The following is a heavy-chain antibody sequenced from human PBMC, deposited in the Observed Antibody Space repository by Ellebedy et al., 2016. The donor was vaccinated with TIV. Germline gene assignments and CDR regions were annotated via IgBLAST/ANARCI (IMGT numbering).Heavy chain of an antibody. CDR3: ARDAVDFWSGYYTGVPDY. CDR1: GYTFTSYA. D-gene: IGHD3-3*01. CDR2: INAGNGNT. J-gene: IGHJ4*02. V-gene: IGHV1-3*01. Sequence: AASVKVSCKASGYTFTSYAMHWVRQAPGQRLEWMGWINAGNGNTKYSQKFQGRVTITRDTSASTAYMELSSLRSEDTAVYYCARDAVDFWSGYYTGVPDYWGQGTLVTVSS.